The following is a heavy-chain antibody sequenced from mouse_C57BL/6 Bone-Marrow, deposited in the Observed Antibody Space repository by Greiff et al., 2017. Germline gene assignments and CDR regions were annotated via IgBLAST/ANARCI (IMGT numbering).Heavy chain of an antibody. CDR1: GYTFTSYW. CDR2: IDPSDSYT. D-gene: IGHD1-2*01. CDR3: ASGYAY. Sequence: QVQLQQPGAELVRPGTSVKLSCKASGYTFTSYWMNWVKQRPGQGLEWIGVIDPSDSYTNYNQKFKGKATLTVDTSSSTAYMQLSSLTSEDSAVYDCASGYAYWGQGTTLTVSS. V-gene: IGHV1-59*01. J-gene: IGHJ2*01.